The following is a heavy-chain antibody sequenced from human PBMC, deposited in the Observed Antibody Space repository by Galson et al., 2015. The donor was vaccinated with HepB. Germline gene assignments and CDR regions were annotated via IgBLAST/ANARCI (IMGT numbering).Heavy chain of an antibody. D-gene: IGHD2-2*03. J-gene: IGHJ5*02. V-gene: IGHV1-69*04. CDR2: IIPILGIA. CDR1: GGTFSSYA. Sequence: SVKVSCKASGGTFSSYAISWVRQAPGQGLEWMGRIIPILGIANYAQKFQGRVTITADKSTSTAYMELSSLRSEDTAVYYCAAEPYNLDIVVVPAALNWFDPWGQGTLVTVSS. CDR3: AAEPYNLDIVVVPAALNWFDP.